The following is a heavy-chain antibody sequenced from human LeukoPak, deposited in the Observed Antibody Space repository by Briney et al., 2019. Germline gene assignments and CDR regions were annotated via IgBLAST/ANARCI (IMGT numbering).Heavy chain of an antibody. CDR3: ARGRSHDYGGFDY. CDR2: INHSGST. CDR1: GGSFSGYY. J-gene: IGHJ4*02. D-gene: IGHD4-23*01. V-gene: IGHV4-34*01. Sequence: SETLSLTCAVYGGSFSGYYWSWIRQPPGKGLEWIGEINHSGSTNYNPSLKSRVTISVDTSKNQFSLKLSSVTAADTAVYYCARGRSHDYGGFDYWGQGTLVTVSS.